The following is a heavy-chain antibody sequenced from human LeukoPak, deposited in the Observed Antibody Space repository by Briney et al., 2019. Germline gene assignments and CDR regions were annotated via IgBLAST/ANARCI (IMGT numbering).Heavy chain of an antibody. CDR1: GFTFSSYA. CDR3: AKGSERVVLYFDY. CDR2: ISGSGGST. D-gene: IGHD3-3*01. Sequence: GGSLRLSCAASGFTFSSYAMSWVRQAPGKGLEWVSAISGSGGSTYYADSVKGQFTISRDNSKNTLYLQMNSLRAEDTAVYYCAKGSERVVLYFDYWGQGTLVTVSS. J-gene: IGHJ4*02. V-gene: IGHV3-23*01.